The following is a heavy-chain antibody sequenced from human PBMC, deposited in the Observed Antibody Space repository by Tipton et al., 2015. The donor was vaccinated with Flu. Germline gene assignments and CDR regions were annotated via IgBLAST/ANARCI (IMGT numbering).Heavy chain of an antibody. V-gene: IGHV4-59*01. Sequence: TLSLTCTVSGGFISSYYWSWIRQPPGKGLEWIGYIYYSGSTNYNPSLKSRVTISVDTSKNQFSLKLSSVTAADTAVYYCARGINDLTGPRFDYWGQGTLVTVSS. CDR1: GGFISSYY. CDR3: ARGINDLTGPRFDY. CDR2: IYYSGST. D-gene: IGHD3-9*01. J-gene: IGHJ4*02.